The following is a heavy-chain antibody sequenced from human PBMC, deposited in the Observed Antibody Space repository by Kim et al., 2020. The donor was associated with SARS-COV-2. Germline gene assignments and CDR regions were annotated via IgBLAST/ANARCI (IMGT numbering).Heavy chain of an antibody. V-gene: IGHV3-15*01. CDR2: IKRKTDGATI. Sequence: GGSLRVSCTASGFTFNNAWMSWVRQAPGRGLEWVGHIKRKTDGATIDYAAAVKDRFTISRDDSKNTLYLQMDSLKTEDTAVYYCTTVGRIYWGQGTLVTVST. D-gene: IGHD1-26*01. CDR3: TTVGRIY. J-gene: IGHJ4*02. CDR1: GFTFNNAW.